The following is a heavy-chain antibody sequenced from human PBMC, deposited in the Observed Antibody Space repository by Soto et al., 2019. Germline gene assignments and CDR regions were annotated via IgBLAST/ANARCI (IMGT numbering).Heavy chain of an antibody. D-gene: IGHD3-16*01. CDR3: ARARWAVRLGPDY. V-gene: IGHV3-33*01. Sequence: PGGSLRLSCAASGFTFSSYGMHWVRQAPGKGLEWMANIWEDGSNKYYADSVKGRFTISRDNSKNTLYLQMNSLRAEDTAIYYCARARWAVRLGPDYWGQGTLVTFSS. CDR1: GFTFSSYG. CDR2: IWEDGSNK. J-gene: IGHJ4*02.